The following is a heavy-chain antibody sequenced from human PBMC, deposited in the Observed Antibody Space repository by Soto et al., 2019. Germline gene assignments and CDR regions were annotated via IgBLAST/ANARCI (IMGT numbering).Heavy chain of an antibody. CDR2: IWYDGSLK. V-gene: IGHV3-33*01. CDR1: GFTFSHHG. D-gene: IGHD2-21*01. CDR3: ARWDLDW. J-gene: IGHJ4*02. Sequence: QVQLVESGGGVVQPGKSLRLSCAASGFTFSHHGIHWVRQAPGKGLEWVAVIWYDGSLKYYGDSVQGRFTVSRDNSKNTVSLQRNSLRAEDSAVYYCARWDLDWWGQGTLVTVSS.